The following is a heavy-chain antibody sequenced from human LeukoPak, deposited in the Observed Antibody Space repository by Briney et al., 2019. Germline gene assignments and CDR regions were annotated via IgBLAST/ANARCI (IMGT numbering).Heavy chain of an antibody. Sequence: ASVKVSCKASGYAFTGYFFHWVRQAPGQGLEWMGWINPNSGDTNYAQKFQGRATMTRDTSISTAYMDLSRLRDDDTAVYYCARDNSYGSLSAFDFWGQGTVVTVSS. CDR1: GYAFTGYF. CDR3: ARDNSYGSLSAFDF. D-gene: IGHD5-18*01. J-gene: IGHJ3*01. CDR2: INPNSGDT. V-gene: IGHV1-2*02.